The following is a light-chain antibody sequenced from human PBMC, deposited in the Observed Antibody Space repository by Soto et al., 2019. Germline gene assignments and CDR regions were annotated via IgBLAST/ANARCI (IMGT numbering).Light chain of an antibody. CDR3: QSYGSSLSGCV. V-gene: IGLV1-40*01. J-gene: IGLJ3*02. Sequence: QSVLTQPPSVSGAPGQRVTISCTGSSSNIGAGYDVHWYQQLPGTAPKLLIYGNSNRPSGVPDRFSGSKSGTSASLAITGLQAEDEADYCCQSYGSSLSGCVFGGGTKLTVL. CDR2: GNS. CDR1: SSNIGAGYD.